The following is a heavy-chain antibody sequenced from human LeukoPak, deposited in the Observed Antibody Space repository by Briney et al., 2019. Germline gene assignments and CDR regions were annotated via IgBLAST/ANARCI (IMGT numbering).Heavy chain of an antibody. CDR1: GGSISSSSYY. CDR3: ASDRRSSWYYC. CDR2: IYYSGST. D-gene: IGHD6-13*01. J-gene: IGHJ4*02. Sequence: PSETLSLTCTVSGGSISSSSYYWGWIRQPPGKGLEWIGSIYYSGSTFYNPSLKSRVTISVDTSKNQFSLKLSSVTAADTAVYYCASDRRSSWYYCWGQGTLVTVSS. V-gene: IGHV4-39*01.